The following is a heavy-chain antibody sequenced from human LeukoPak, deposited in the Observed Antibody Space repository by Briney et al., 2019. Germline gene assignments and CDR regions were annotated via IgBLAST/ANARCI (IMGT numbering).Heavy chain of an antibody. CDR1: GFTFSSYA. Sequence: PGGSLRLSCAASGFTFSSYAMHWVRQAPGKGLEWVAVISYDGSNKYYADSVKGRFTISRDNAKNSLYLQMNSLRAEDTAVYYCAREGTSQSLAYWGQGTLVTVSS. CDR2: ISYDGSNK. J-gene: IGHJ4*02. D-gene: IGHD3-10*01. CDR3: AREGTSQSLAY. V-gene: IGHV3-30-3*01.